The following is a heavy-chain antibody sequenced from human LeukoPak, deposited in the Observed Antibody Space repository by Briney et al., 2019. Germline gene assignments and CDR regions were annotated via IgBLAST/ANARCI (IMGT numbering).Heavy chain of an antibody. CDR3: AKDSGSYYDPNWFDP. V-gene: IGHV3-23*01. Sequence: GGSLRLSCAASGFTFSSYAMSWVRRAPGKGLEWVSAISGSGGSTYYADSVKGRFTISRDNSKNTLYLQMNSLRAEDTAVYYCAKDSGSYYDPNWFDPWGQGTPVTVSS. D-gene: IGHD1-26*01. CDR2: ISGSGGST. CDR1: GFTFSSYA. J-gene: IGHJ5*02.